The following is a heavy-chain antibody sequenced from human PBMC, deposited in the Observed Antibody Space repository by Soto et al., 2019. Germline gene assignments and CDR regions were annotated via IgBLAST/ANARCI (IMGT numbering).Heavy chain of an antibody. CDR2: IWYDGSNK. D-gene: IGHD6-19*01. V-gene: IGHV3-33*01. Sequence: RGSLRLSCAASGFTLSSYGMHWVRQAPGKGLEWVAVIWYDGSNKYYADSVKGRFTISRDNSKNTLYLQMNSLRAEDTAVYYCARYNVYSSGEEYFQHWGQGTLVLVSS. CDR1: GFTLSSYG. CDR3: ARYNVYSSGEEYFQH. J-gene: IGHJ1*01.